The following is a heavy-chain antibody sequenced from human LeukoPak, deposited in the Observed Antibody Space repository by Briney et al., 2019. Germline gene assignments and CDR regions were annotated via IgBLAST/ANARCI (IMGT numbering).Heavy chain of an antibody. J-gene: IGHJ6*03. CDR3: AKIATAGYYSYSMDV. CDR1: GFTFISYA. V-gene: IGHV3-23*01. CDR2: LSGSGGST. Sequence: GGSLRLSCAASGFTFISYAMTWVRHAPGKGLEWVSSLSGSGGSTYYADSVKGRFTISRDNSKNTLYLQMNSLRAEDTAVYFCAKIATAGYYSYSMDVWGKGTTVTLSS. D-gene: IGHD6-13*01.